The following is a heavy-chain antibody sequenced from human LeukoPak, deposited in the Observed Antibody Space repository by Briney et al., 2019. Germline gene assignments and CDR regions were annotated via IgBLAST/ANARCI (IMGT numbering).Heavy chain of an antibody. CDR2: ISSSTSYI. J-gene: IGHJ4*02. CDR1: GFTFSSYA. D-gene: IGHD3-9*01. V-gene: IGHV3-21*01. CDR3: ARDTKSYYDILTGTFDS. Sequence: GGSLRLSCAASGFTFSSYAMSWVRQAPGKGLEWVSIISSSTSYIYYADSVKGRFTISRDNAKNSLYLQMDSLRAEDTAVYYCARDTKSYYDILTGTFDSWGQGTLVTVSS.